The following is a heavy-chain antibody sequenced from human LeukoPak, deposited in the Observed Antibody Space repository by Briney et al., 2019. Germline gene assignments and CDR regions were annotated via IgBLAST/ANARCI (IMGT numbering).Heavy chain of an antibody. CDR3: AKGGVPVVSPAVN. J-gene: IGHJ4*02. CDR2: ISYDGSNK. Sequence: PGGSLRLSCAASGFTFSSYAMHWVRLAPGKGLEWVAVISYDGSNKYYADSVKGRFTISRDNSKNTLYLQMNSLRAEDTAVYYCAKGGVPVVSPAVNWGQGTLVTVSS. D-gene: IGHD2-2*01. V-gene: IGHV3-30-3*01. CDR1: GFTFSSYA.